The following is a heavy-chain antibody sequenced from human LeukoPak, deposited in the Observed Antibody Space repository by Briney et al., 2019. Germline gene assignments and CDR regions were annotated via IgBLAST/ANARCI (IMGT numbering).Heavy chain of an antibody. D-gene: IGHD6-19*01. CDR1: GYSFTSYW. CDR3: ARPGYSSGWYGYYFDY. CDR2: IYPGDSDT. J-gene: IGHJ4*02. V-gene: IGHV5-51*01. Sequence: GESLKISCKGSGYSFTSYWIGWVRQMPGKGLEWMGIIYPGDSDTRYSPSFQGQVTISADKPISTAYLQWSSLKASDTAMYYCARPGYSSGWYGYYFDYWGQGTLVTVSS.